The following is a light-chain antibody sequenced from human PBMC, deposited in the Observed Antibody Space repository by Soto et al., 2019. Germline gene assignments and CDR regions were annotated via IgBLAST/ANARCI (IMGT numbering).Light chain of an antibody. CDR3: QQYNSDSRT. CDR1: QSVSSSS. CDR2: GAS. Sequence: EIVLTQSPGTLSLSPGERATLSCRASQSVSSSSLAWYQQKPGQAPRLLIYGASSRATGIPDRFSGSGSGTDFTLTIIRLEPEDFAVYYCQQYNSDSRTFGQGTELDIK. J-gene: IGKJ1*01. V-gene: IGKV3-20*01.